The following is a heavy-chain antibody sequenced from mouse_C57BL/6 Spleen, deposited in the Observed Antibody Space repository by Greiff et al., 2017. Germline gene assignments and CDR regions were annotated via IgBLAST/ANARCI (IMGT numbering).Heavy chain of an antibody. CDR3: AREYYDYLYAMDS. CDR1: GFTFSDYG. D-gene: IGHD2-4*01. V-gene: IGHV5-17*01. J-gene: IGHJ4*01. CDR2: ISSGSSTI. Sequence: QLLASGGGLVKPGGSLKLSCAASGFTFSDYGMHWVRQAPEKGLEWVAYISSGSSTIYYADTVKGRFTISRDNAKNTLFLQMTSLRSEDTAMYYCAREYYDYLYAMDSWGQGTSFTVSS.